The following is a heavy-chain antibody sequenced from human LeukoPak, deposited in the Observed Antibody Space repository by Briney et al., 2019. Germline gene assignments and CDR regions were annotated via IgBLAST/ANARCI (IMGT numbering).Heavy chain of an antibody. D-gene: IGHD3-3*01. CDR2: INHSGST. V-gene: IGHV4-34*01. CDR3: ARGLLERLPTLGY. J-gene: IGHJ4*02. Sequence: SETLSLTCAVYGGSFSGYYWSWIRQPPGKGLERIGEINHSGSTSYNPSLKSRVTISVDTSKNQFSLKLSSVTAADTAVYYCARGLLERLPTLGYWGQGNLVTVSS. CDR1: GGSFSGYY.